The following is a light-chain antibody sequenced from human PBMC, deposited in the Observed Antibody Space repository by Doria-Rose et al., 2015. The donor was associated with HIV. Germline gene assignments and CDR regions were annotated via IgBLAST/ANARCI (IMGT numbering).Light chain of an antibody. CDR2: KAA. V-gene: IGKV1-5*03. J-gene: IGKJ3*01. CDR3: LQYNTYPFA. Sequence: CYQQKPGKAPKLLMYKAASFESGAPSRFSGSGSGTEFTLPVSSLQPDDFATYYCLQYNTYPFAFGPGTKVD.